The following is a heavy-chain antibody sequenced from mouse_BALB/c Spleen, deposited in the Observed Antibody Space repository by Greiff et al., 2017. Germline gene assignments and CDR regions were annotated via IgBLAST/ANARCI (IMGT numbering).Heavy chain of an antibody. D-gene: IGHD2-4*01. CDR3: ARAITPGDGFAY. Sequence: EVKLVESGPSLVKPSQTLSLTCSVTGDSITSGYWNWIRKFPGNKLEYMGYISYSGSTYYNPSLKSRISITRDTSKNQYYLQLNSVTTEDTATYYSARAITPGDGFAYWGQGTLVTVSA. CDR1: GDSITSGY. J-gene: IGHJ3*01. V-gene: IGHV3-8*02. CDR2: ISYSGST.